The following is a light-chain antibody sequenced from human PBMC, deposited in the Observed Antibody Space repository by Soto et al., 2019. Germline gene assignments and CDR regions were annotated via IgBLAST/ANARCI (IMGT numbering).Light chain of an antibody. V-gene: IGKV1-5*01. Sequence: IEMTEAPCTLYASVGDRVTITCRASQSISRWLAWYQQKPGKAPKLLIYDASTLESGVPSRFSGSGSGTEFILTISSLQADDFATYYCQQHHSYWTFGQGTKVAIK. J-gene: IGKJ1*01. CDR2: DAS. CDR3: QQHHSYWT. CDR1: QSISRW.